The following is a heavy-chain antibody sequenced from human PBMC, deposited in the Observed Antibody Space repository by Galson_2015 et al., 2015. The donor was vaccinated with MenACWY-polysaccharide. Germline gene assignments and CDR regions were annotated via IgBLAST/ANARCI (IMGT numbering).Heavy chain of an antibody. Sequence: LRLSCAASGFTFDDYAMHWVRQAPGKGLEWVSGIRWYSGRIGYADSVKGRFTIYRDNAKNSLYLQMNSLRAEDPALYYCAKDIGKELWYGGGDYRVQVTLVTVSS. CDR2: IRWYSGRI. J-gene: IGHJ4*02. CDR3: AKDIGKELWYGGGDY. D-gene: IGHD5-18*01. V-gene: IGHV3-9*01. CDR1: GFTFDDYA.